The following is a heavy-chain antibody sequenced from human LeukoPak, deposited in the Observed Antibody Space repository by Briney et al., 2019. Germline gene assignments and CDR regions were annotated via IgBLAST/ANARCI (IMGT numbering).Heavy chain of an antibody. D-gene: IGHD3-22*01. J-gene: IGHJ4*03. Sequence: GASVKVSCKASGGTFSSYAISWVRQAPGQGLEWMGGIIPIFGTANYAQKFQGRVTITTDESTSTAYMELSSLRSEDTAVYYCARASPYYYDSSGYFDYWGQGTTVTVSS. CDR2: IIPIFGTA. CDR1: GGTFSSYA. V-gene: IGHV1-69*05. CDR3: ARASPYYYDSSGYFDY.